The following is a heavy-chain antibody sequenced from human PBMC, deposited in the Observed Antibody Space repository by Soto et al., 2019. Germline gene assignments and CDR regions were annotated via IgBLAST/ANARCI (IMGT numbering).Heavy chain of an antibody. CDR3: ARSSYCSGGSCPYYYYYGMDV. D-gene: IGHD2-15*01. CDR2: IIPIFGTA. J-gene: IGHJ6*02. Sequence: QVQLVQSGAAVKKPGSSVKVSCKASGGTFSSYAISWVRQAPGQGLEWMGGIIPIFGTANYAQKFQGRVTITADESTSTAYMELSSLRSEDTAVYYCARSSYCSGGSCPYYYYYGMDVWGQGTTVTVSS. CDR1: GGTFSSYA. V-gene: IGHV1-69*12.